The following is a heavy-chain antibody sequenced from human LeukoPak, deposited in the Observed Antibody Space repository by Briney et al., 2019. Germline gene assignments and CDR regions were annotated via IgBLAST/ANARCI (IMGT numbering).Heavy chain of an antibody. CDR1: GFTVSSNY. J-gene: IGHJ4*02. Sequence: PGGSLRLSCAASGFTVSSNYMSWVRQAPGKGLEWVGRIKSKTDGGTTDYAAPVKGRFTISRDDSKNTLYLQMNSLTTEDTAVYYCILAAAGPAYWGQGALVTVSS. CDR3: ILAAAGPAY. CDR2: IKSKTDGGTT. V-gene: IGHV3-15*01. D-gene: IGHD6-13*01.